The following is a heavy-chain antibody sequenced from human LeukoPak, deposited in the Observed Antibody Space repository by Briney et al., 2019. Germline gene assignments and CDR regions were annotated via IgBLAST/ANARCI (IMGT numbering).Heavy chain of an antibody. J-gene: IGHJ3*02. CDR3: ARDPGVATLVVAYDAFDI. CDR2: ISSRSTYI. Sequence: GGSLRLSCAASGFTFSSYSMSWVRQAPGKGLEWVSSISSRSTYIYYADSVKGRFTISRDNAKNSLYLQVNSLRAEDTAVYYCARDPGVATLVVAYDAFDIWGQGTMVTVSS. V-gene: IGHV3-21*01. D-gene: IGHD2-15*01. CDR1: GFTFSSYS.